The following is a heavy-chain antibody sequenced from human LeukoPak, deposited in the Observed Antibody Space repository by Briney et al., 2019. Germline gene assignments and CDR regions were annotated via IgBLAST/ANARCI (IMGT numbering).Heavy chain of an antibody. CDR1: GGSFSGYY. Sequence: SETLSLTCAVYGGSFSGYYWSWIRQPPGKGPEWIGEINHSGSTNYNPSLKSRVTISVDTSKNQFSLKLSSVTAADTAVYYCARGRRIAVASSWFDPWGQGTLVTVSS. D-gene: IGHD6-19*01. CDR2: INHSGST. V-gene: IGHV4-34*01. J-gene: IGHJ5*02. CDR3: ARGRRIAVASSWFDP.